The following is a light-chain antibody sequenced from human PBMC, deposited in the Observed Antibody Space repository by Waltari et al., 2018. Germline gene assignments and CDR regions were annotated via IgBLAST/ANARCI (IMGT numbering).Light chain of an antibody. Sequence: EIVLTQSPGPLSVSPGERATLSCRASQSVSSDLAWFQQKPGQAPRLLIYDATDRATGIPGRFSGSGSGTDFTLTISRLEPEDFAVYYCQQYGSSPWTFGQGTKVEIK. CDR1: QSVSSD. V-gene: IGKV3-20*01. CDR3: QQYGSSPWT. CDR2: DAT. J-gene: IGKJ1*01.